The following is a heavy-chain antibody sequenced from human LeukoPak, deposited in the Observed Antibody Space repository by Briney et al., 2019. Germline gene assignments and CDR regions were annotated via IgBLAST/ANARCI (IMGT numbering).Heavy chain of an antibody. CDR2: IYSGGST. D-gene: IGHD3-16*01. CDR3: ARDSRFMGMDV. Sequence: GGSLRLSCAVSGYTVSSNYMSWVRQAPGKGLEWVSVIYSGGSTYYADSVKGRFTISRDNSKNTLSLQMNSLRAEDTAVYYCARDSRFMGMDVWGKGTTVTISS. J-gene: IGHJ6*04. CDR1: GYTVSSNY. V-gene: IGHV3-66*01.